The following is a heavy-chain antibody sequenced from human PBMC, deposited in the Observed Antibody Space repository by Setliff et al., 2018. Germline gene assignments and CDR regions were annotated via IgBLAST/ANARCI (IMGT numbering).Heavy chain of an antibody. CDR2: IYSTETT. CDR3: ARMSGFLYIDV. V-gene: IGHV4-61*09. CDR1: GGSLSSGPYY. D-gene: IGHD3-3*01. Sequence: SETLSLTCTVSGGSLSSGPYYWTWVRQPAGKGLEWIGHIYSTETTSYNPSLKSRVTISVDTSKNQFSLQLSSVTAADTAVYYCARMSGFLYIDVWGKGTTVTVSS. J-gene: IGHJ6*04.